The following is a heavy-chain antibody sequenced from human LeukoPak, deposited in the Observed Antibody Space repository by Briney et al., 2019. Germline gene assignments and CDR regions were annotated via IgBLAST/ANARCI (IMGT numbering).Heavy chain of an antibody. Sequence: ASVKVSCKASGYTFTGYYMHWVRQAPGQGLEWMGWINPNSGGTNYAQKFQGRVTMTRDTSISTAHMELSRLRSDDMAVYYCARSPGVGDNFDYWGQGTLVTVSS. J-gene: IGHJ4*02. D-gene: IGHD1-26*01. V-gene: IGHV1-2*02. CDR1: GYTFTGYY. CDR2: INPNSGGT. CDR3: ARSPGVGDNFDY.